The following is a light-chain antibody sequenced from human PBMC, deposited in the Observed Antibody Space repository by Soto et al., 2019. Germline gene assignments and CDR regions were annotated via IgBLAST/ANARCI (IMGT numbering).Light chain of an antibody. Sequence: QSVLTQPPSVSGAPGQKVTISCTGSSSNIGAGYDVHWYQQLPGTAPKLLIYSNSHRPSGVTDRCSGSKSATSASLAITGVQAEDDADYYCQSYDSSLSGFDVFGAGTKLTVL. CDR1: SSNIGAGYD. CDR3: QSYDSSLSGFDV. CDR2: SNS. V-gene: IGLV1-40*01. J-gene: IGLJ2*01.